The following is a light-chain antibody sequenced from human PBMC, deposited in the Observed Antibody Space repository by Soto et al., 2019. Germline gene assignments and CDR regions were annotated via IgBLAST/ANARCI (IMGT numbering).Light chain of an antibody. Sequence: DIQMTQSPSSLSASVGDRVTITCRASQSISNYLNWYQQKPGKAPKLLIYAASSLQSGVPSRFSGSGSGTDFTLTISIRQLEDLATYYCQQSYSTAWTFGQGTKVEIK. J-gene: IGKJ1*01. CDR3: QQSYSTAWT. V-gene: IGKV1-39*01. CDR2: AAS. CDR1: QSISNY.